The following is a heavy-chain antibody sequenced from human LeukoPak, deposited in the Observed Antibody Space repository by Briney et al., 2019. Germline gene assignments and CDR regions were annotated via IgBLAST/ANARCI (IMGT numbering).Heavy chain of an antibody. J-gene: IGHJ4*02. CDR2: IIPIFGTA. D-gene: IGHD3-3*01. V-gene: IGHV1-69*13. CDR3: ARTYYDFWSGYYGDYYFDY. CDR1: GGTFSSYA. Sequence: GASVKVSCKASGGTFSSYAISWVRQAPGQGLEWMGGIIPIFGTANYAQKFQGRVTITADESTSTAYMELSSLRSEDTAVYYCARTYYDFWSGYYGDYYFDYWGQGTLVTVSS.